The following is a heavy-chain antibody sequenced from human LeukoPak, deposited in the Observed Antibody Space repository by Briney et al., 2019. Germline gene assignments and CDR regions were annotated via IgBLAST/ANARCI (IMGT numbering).Heavy chain of an antibody. CDR2: ISHSGGAT. V-gene: IGHV3-23*01. Sequence: GGSLRLSCAASGFTFSSSDMSWVRQAPGKGLEWVAAISHSGGATYYADSVKGRFTISRDNSKNTLYLQMTSLRAEDTAVYYCAKEYVRKEIVVTAIVYDYWGQGTLVTVSS. D-gene: IGHD2-21*02. CDR1: GFTFSSSD. CDR3: AKEYVRKEIVVTAIVYDY. J-gene: IGHJ4*02.